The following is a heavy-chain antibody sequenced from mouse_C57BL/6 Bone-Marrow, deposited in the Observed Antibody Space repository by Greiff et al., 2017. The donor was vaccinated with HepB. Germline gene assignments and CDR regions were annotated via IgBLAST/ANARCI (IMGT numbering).Heavy chain of an antibody. CDR2: ISNGGGST. J-gene: IGHJ2*01. D-gene: IGHD1-2*01. V-gene: IGHV5-12*01. CDR1: GFTFSDYY. Sequence: EVQVVESGGGLVQPGGSLKLSCAASGFTFSDYYMYWVRQTPEKRLEWVAYISNGGGSTYYPDTVKGRFTISRDNAKNTLYLQMSRLKSEDTAMYYCARRGGWGFDYWGQGTTLTVSS. CDR3: ARRGGWGFDY.